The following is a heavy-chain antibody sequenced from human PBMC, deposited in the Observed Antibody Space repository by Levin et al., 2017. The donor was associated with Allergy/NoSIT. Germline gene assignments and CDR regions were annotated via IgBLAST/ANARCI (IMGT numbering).Heavy chain of an antibody. V-gene: IGHV4-59*01. D-gene: IGHD6-19*01. CDR2: IYYSGST. Sequence: SETLSLTCTVSGGSISSYYWSWIRQPPGKGLEWIGYIYYSGSTNYNPSLRSRVTISVDTSKNQFSLKLRSVTAADTAVYYCARGAHYTSGWIDYWGQGTLVTVSS. CDR3: ARGAHYTSGWIDY. J-gene: IGHJ4*02. CDR1: GGSISSYY.